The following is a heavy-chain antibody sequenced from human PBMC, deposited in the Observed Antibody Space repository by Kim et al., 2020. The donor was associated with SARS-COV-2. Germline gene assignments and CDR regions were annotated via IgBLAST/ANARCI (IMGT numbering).Heavy chain of an antibody. Sequence: GRSLRLSCAASGFTFSNAWMSWVRQAPGKGLEWVGRIKSKTDGGTTDYAAPVKGRFTISRDDSKNTLYLQMNSLKTEDTAVYYCTTDKGSQRYYYDSSGYIGVWFDPWGQGTLVTVSS. CDR2: IKSKTDGGTT. J-gene: IGHJ5*02. D-gene: IGHD3-22*01. V-gene: IGHV3-15*01. CDR3: TTDKGSQRYYYDSSGYIGVWFDP. CDR1: GFTFSNAW.